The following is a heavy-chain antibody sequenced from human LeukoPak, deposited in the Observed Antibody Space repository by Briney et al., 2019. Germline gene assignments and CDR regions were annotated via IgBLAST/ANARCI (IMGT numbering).Heavy chain of an antibody. D-gene: IGHD2-15*01. CDR2: INAGGGAT. V-gene: IGHV3-23*01. Sequence: GGSLRLSCAASGFTFSSTAMSWVRQAPGKGLEWVSSINAGGGATYYADSVKGRFTISRDNSMHTLHLQLNSRRAEDTALYYCAKSCGGTCYYYGMDVWGQGTTVTVSS. J-gene: IGHJ6*02. CDR3: AKSCGGTCYYYGMDV. CDR1: GFTFSSTA.